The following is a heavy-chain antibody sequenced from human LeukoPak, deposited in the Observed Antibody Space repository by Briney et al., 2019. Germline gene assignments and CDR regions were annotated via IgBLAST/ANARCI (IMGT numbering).Heavy chain of an antibody. D-gene: IGHD6-19*01. CDR3: ARPLVAGLSENDAFGI. Sequence: SETLSLTCTVSGGSISSSSYYWGWIRQPPGQGLEWIGSIYYSGSTYYNPSLKSRVTISVDTSKNQFSLKLSSVTAADTAVYYCARPLVAGLSENDAFGIWGQGTMVTVSS. CDR2: IYYSGST. J-gene: IGHJ3*02. V-gene: IGHV4-39*01. CDR1: GGSISSSSYY.